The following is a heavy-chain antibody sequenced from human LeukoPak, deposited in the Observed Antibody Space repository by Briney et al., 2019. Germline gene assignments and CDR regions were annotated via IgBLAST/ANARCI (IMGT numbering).Heavy chain of an antibody. CDR1: GFTCSNYV. CDR2: INSDGSAT. J-gene: IGHJ5*02. D-gene: IGHD2-8*01. V-gene: IGHV3-74*01. CDR3: GSIGVPTIPGDWYDP. Sequence: PGGSLRLSCAASGFTCSNYVWDRVRQAPGKGLVWVSRINSDGSATTYADSVKGRFTISRDNAKNTLYLQMNSLRVEDTAVCYCGSIGVPTIPGDWYDPWGQGTLVTVSS.